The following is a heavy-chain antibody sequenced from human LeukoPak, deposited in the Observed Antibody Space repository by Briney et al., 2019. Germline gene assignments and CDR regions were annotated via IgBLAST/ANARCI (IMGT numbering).Heavy chain of an antibody. Sequence: GGSLRLSCAASGFAFDDYAMHWVRQAPGKGLEWVSGISWNSGSIGYADSVKGRFTISRDNAKNSLYPQMNSLRAEDTALYYCAKDISSSWHMFDYWGQGTLVTVSS. CDR1: GFAFDDYA. D-gene: IGHD6-13*01. V-gene: IGHV3-9*01. CDR2: ISWNSGSI. CDR3: AKDISSSWHMFDY. J-gene: IGHJ4*02.